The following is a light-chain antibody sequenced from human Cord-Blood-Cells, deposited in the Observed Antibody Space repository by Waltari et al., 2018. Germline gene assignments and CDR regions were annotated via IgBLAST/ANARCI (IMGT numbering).Light chain of an antibody. CDR1: SGSMASHY. Sequence: NFMLTQPHSVSESPGKTVTISWTRSSGSMASHYVQWYQQRPSSSPTTVIYEDNQRPSGVPDRFSGSTDSSSSSASLTIAGLKTEDDADYYCQSYDSNNHWVFGGGTKLTVL. J-gene: IGLJ3*02. CDR2: EDN. CDR3: QSYDSNNHWV. V-gene: IGLV6-57*01.